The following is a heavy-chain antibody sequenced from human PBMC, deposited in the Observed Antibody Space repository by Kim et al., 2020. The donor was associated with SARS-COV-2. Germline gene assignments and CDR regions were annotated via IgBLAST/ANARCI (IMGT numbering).Heavy chain of an antibody. CDR2: NT. J-gene: IGHJ4*02. CDR3: ARVGATQGYY. V-gene: IGHV1-18*01. D-gene: IGHD1-26*01. Sequence: NTNYAQKLQGRVTMTTDTSTSTAYMELRSLRSDDTAVYYCARVGATQGYYWGQGTLVTVSS.